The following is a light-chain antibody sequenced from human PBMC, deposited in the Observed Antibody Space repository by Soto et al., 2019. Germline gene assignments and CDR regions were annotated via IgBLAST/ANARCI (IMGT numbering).Light chain of an antibody. CDR1: LSVSSSY. V-gene: IGKV3-20*01. CDR3: QQYGSSLIT. Sequence: EIVLTQSPGTLSLSPCESATLSSRAILSVSSSYLAWYQQKPGQAPRLLIYCAGCRATGIPDRCCGSGSGTDFTLTISRLEPEEFAVYYCQQYGSSLITFGQGTRLEIK. J-gene: IGKJ5*01. CDR2: CAG.